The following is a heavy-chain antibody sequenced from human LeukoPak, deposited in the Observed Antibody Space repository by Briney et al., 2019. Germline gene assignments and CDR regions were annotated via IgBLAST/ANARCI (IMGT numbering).Heavy chain of an antibody. Sequence: SETLSLTCTVSGGSISSYYWSWIRQPPGKGLEWIGYVYYGASTNYSPSLKSRVTISVDTSKNQFSLKLTSVTAADTAVYYCARDSGGPDYWGQGTLVTVSS. J-gene: IGHJ4*02. CDR1: GGSISSYY. D-gene: IGHD3-10*01. CDR3: ARDSGGPDY. CDR2: VYYGAST. V-gene: IGHV4-59*01.